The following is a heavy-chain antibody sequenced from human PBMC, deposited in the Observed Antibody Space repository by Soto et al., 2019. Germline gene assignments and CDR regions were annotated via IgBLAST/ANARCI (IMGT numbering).Heavy chain of an antibody. D-gene: IGHD5-12*01. V-gene: IGHV3-23*01. CDR3: ANWPGGYDDGNDY. J-gene: IGHJ4*02. CDR1: GFTFSSYA. Sequence: GGSLRLSCAASGFTFSSYAMSWVRQAPGKGLEWVSAISGSGGSTYYADSVKGRFTISRDNSKNTLYLQMNSLRAEDTAVYYCANWPGGYDDGNDYWGQGTLVTVSS. CDR2: ISGSGGST.